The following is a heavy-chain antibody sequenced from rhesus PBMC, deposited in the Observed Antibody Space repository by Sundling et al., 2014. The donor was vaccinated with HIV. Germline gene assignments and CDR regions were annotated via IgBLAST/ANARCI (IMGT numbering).Heavy chain of an antibody. CDR2: INTGGGST. Sequence: DVQLVESGGGLVQPGGSLRLSCTGSGFTFSSYYMYWVRQAPGKGLEWVSGINTGGGSTWYTDSVKGRFTISKENAKNTLYLQMDSLRAEDTAVYYCAKGQYCSSTYCSSGNYYGLDSVGRRGRRHRLL. V-gene: IGHV3-8*01. J-gene: IGHJ6*01. CDR3: AKGQYCSSTYCSSGNYYGLDS. D-gene: IGHD2-15*01. CDR1: GFTFSSYY.